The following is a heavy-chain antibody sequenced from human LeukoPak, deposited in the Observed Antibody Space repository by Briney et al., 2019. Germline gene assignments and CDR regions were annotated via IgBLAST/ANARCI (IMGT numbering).Heavy chain of an antibody. CDR2: ISYDGSNK. CDR3: AGSEQLVRLFDY. D-gene: IGHD6-6*01. CDR1: GFTFSSYG. Sequence: GGSLRLSCAASGFTFSSYGMHWVRQAPGKGLEWVAVISYDGSNKYYADSVKGRFTISRDNSKNTLYLQMNSLRAEDTAVYYCAGSEQLVRLFDYWGQGTLVTVSS. V-gene: IGHV3-30*03. J-gene: IGHJ4*02.